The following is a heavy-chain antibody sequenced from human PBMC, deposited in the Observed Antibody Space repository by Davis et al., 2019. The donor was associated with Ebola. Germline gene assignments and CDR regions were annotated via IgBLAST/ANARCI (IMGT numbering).Heavy chain of an antibody. D-gene: IGHD2-21*02. V-gene: IGHV3-7*01. CDR1: GFTFSHYW. J-gene: IGHJ4*02. Sequence: PGGSLRLSCEGSGFTFSHYWMSWVRQVPGKGLEWVANIEQDGSEENYVDSLKGRFSISRDNPKNSVSLQMNSLRVEDTAVYYCARGPYCGGDCYGVDLLDYWGQGTLVTVSS. CDR2: IEQDGSEE. CDR3: ARGPYCGGDCYGVDLLDY.